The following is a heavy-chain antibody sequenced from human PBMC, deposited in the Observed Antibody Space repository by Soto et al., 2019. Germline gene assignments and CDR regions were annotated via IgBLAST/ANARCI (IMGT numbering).Heavy chain of an antibody. Sequence: GGSLRLSCAASGFTFSSYSMNWVRQAPGKGLEWVSSISSSSGYIYYADSVKGRFTISRDNAKNSLYLQMNSLRAEDTAVYYCARDRLLDYWGQGTLVTVSS. V-gene: IGHV3-21*01. CDR2: ISSSSGYI. CDR3: ARDRLLDY. D-gene: IGHD3-16*01. J-gene: IGHJ4*02. CDR1: GFTFSSYS.